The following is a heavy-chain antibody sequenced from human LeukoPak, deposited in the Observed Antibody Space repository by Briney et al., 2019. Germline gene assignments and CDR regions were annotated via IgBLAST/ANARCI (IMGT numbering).Heavy chain of an antibody. J-gene: IGHJ4*02. V-gene: IGHV4-59*01. D-gene: IGHD1-20*01. CDR3: ARGYNWNPYYFDY. CDR1: GGSISSYY. Sequence: SETLSLTCTVSGGSISSYYWTWIRQPPGKGLEWIGYIYYSGSTNYNPSLESRVTISVDTSKNQFSLKLSSVTAADTAVYYCARGYNWNPYYFDYWGQGTLVTVSS. CDR2: IYYSGST.